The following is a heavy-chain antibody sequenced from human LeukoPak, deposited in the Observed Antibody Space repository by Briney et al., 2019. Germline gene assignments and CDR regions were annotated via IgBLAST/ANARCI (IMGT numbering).Heavy chain of an antibody. CDR1: GFTFSDYY. Sequence: GGSLRLSCAASGFTFSDYYMSWIRQAPGKGLEWVSYISSSGSTIYYADSVKGRFTISRDNAKNSLYLQMNSLRAEDTAVYYCARDRPYSSSWYGNWFDPWGQGTLVTVSS. D-gene: IGHD6-13*01. J-gene: IGHJ5*02. CDR2: ISSSGSTI. CDR3: ARDRPYSSSWYGNWFDP. V-gene: IGHV3-11*04.